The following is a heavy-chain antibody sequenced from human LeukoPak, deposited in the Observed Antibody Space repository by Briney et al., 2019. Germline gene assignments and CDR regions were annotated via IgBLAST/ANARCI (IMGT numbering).Heavy chain of an antibody. D-gene: IGHD1-26*01. CDR3: ATERGIVGASVGFDY. J-gene: IGHJ4*02. CDR1: GYTFTGFY. Sequence: ASVKVSCKASGYTFTGFYMHWVRQAPGQGLEWVGWINPHSGGTNYAQKFQGRVSMTRDTSISTAYMELSRLKSDDTAVNYCATERGIVGASVGFDYWGQGTLVTVPS. V-gene: IGHV1-2*02. CDR2: INPHSGGT.